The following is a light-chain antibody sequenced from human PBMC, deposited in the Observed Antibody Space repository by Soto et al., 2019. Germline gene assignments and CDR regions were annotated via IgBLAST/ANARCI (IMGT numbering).Light chain of an antibody. V-gene: IGLV1-51*01. CDR1: SSNIGNNY. Sequence: QSVLTQPPSVSAAPGQKVTISCSGSSSNIGNNYVSWYQQLPGTAPKLLIYDNNKRPSGIPDRFSGSKSGTSATLGITGLQTGDEADYHCGTWDSSLSAEVFGGGTKLTVL. J-gene: IGLJ2*01. CDR2: DNN. CDR3: GTWDSSLSAEV.